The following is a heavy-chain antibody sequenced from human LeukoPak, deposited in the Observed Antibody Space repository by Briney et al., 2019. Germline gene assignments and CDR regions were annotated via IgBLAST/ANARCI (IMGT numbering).Heavy chain of an antibody. V-gene: IGHV3-74*01. CDR2: ISSGGSGT. D-gene: IGHD2/OR15-2a*01. CDR3: ATSMGGYNWFDP. Sequence: GGSLRLSCAGSGFTFSRNWMHWVRQAPGKGLVWVSRISSGGSGTTYADSVKGRFTISRDNAKNTLYLQMNSLRAEDTAVYYCATSMGGYNWFDPWGQGTLVTVSS. CDR1: GFTFSRNW. J-gene: IGHJ5*02.